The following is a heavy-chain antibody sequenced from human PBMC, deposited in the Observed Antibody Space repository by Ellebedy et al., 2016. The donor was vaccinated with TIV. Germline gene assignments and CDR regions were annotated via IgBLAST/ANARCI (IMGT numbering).Heavy chain of an antibody. CDR1: GYTFTGYY. J-gene: IGHJ4*02. Sequence: ASVKVSCKASGYTFTGYYMHWVRQAPGQGLEWMGVINPSGGTTSYAQKFQGRVTMTRDTSTSTVYMELSSLRSEDTALYHCARARYYDSSGYFDYWGQGTLVTVSS. CDR3: ARARYYDSSGYFDY. D-gene: IGHD3-22*01. CDR2: INPSGGTT. V-gene: IGHV1-46*01.